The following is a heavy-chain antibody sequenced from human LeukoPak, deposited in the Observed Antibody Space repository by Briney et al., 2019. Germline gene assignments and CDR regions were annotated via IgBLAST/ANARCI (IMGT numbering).Heavy chain of an antibody. Sequence: SETLSLTCAVYDGSFTDYHWTWIRQPPGKGLEWIGEINHSGSTRYSPSLKSRVTISVDTPKNQFSLELSSVTAADTAVYYCARATEGYSSSVVYMDVWGKGTTVTVSS. J-gene: IGHJ6*03. CDR3: ARATEGYSSSVVYMDV. D-gene: IGHD6-6*01. CDR2: INHSGST. CDR1: DGSFTDYH. V-gene: IGHV4-34*01.